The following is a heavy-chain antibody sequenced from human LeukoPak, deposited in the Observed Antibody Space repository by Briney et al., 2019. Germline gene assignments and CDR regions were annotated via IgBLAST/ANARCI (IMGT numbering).Heavy chain of an antibody. Sequence: ASVKVSCKASGYTFTGHYIHWVRQAPGQGLEWMGWIHPNTGGTKYAQKFQGRVTMTRDMSTSTVYMELSSLRSEDTAVYYCARDPAKIAAAPFDYWGQGTLVTVSS. CDR2: IHPNTGGT. V-gene: IGHV1-2*02. CDR1: GYTFTGHY. J-gene: IGHJ4*02. CDR3: ARDPAKIAAAPFDY. D-gene: IGHD6-13*01.